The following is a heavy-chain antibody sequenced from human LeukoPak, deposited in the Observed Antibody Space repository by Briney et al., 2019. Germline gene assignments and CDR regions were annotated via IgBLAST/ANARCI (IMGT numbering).Heavy chain of an antibody. D-gene: IGHD3-9*01. J-gene: IGHJ3*02. Sequence: GGSLRLSCAASGFTFSSYWMHWVRQAPGKGLVWVSRINSDGSSTSYADSVKGRFTISRDNAENTLYLQMNSLRAEDTAVYYCARAAQYDILTGYYSGGDAFDIWGQGTMVTVSS. CDR3: ARAAQYDILTGYYSGGDAFDI. CDR2: INSDGSST. CDR1: GFTFSSYW. V-gene: IGHV3-74*01.